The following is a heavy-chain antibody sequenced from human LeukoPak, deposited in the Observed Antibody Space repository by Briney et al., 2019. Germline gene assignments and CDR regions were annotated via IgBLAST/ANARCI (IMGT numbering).Heavy chain of an antibody. Sequence: GASVTVSFKASVYTFTSYGISWVRQAPGQGLEWMGWISAYNDNANYAQKLQGRVTMTTDTSTSTAYMELRSLRSDDTAVYYCARDWRDGYNYYFDYWGQGTLVTVSS. J-gene: IGHJ4*02. V-gene: IGHV1-18*01. CDR2: ISAYNDNA. D-gene: IGHD5-24*01. CDR3: ARDWRDGYNYYFDY. CDR1: VYTFTSYG.